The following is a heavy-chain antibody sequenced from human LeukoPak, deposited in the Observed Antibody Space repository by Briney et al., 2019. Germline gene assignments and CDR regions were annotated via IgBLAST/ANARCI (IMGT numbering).Heavy chain of an antibody. Sequence: ASVKVSCKASGYTFTNYGISWVRQAPGQGLEWMGWISAYSGNTNYAQNLQGRVTMTTDTSTSTAHMELRSLRSDDTAVCYCARSPYDYDFWSGPFDYWGRGTLVTVSS. CDR1: GYTFTNYG. CDR3: ARSPYDYDFWSGPFDY. V-gene: IGHV1-18*01. CDR2: ISAYSGNT. J-gene: IGHJ4*02. D-gene: IGHD3-3*01.